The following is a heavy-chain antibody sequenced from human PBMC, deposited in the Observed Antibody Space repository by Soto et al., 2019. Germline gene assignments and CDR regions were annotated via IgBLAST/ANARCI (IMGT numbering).Heavy chain of an antibody. Sequence: SVKVYCKTSEDTFSIYTLSWVRQAPGQGLVWMGRVLPFLDVTTYSQRFQGRVTITADRSTTTAYMELSSLTSEDTAVYYCARGGGIVVVTAPYDHWG. J-gene: IGHJ4*01. CDR2: VLPFLDVT. CDR1: EDTFSIYT. D-gene: IGHD2-21*02. CDR3: ARGGGIVVVTAPYDH. V-gene: IGHV1-69*02.